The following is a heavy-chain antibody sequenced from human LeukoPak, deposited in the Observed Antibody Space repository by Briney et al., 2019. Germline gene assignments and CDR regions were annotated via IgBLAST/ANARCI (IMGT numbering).Heavy chain of an antibody. CDR1: GFTFTRYS. CDR2: IYSGGDT. J-gene: IGHJ4*02. V-gene: IGHV3-66*01. D-gene: IGHD6-19*01. Sequence: GGSLRLSCAASGFTFTRYSMTWVRQAPGKGLEWVSVIYSGGDTYYADSVKGRFTISRDDSKNMIYLEMSTLKAEDTAVYYCAKERDLEIAVAGTIFDYWGQGTLVTVSS. CDR3: AKERDLEIAVAGTIFDY.